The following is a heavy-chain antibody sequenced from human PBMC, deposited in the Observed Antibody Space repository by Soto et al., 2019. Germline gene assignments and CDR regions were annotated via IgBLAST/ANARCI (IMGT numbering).Heavy chain of an antibody. Sequence: PGESLKISCKGSGYSFTSYWISWVRQMPGKGLEWMGRIDPSDSYTNYSPSFQGHVTISADKSTSTAYLQWSSLKASDTAMYYCARADYDSSGKRAFDIWGQGTMVTVSS. V-gene: IGHV5-10-1*01. CDR2: IDPSDSYT. CDR1: GYSFTSYW. D-gene: IGHD3-22*01. J-gene: IGHJ3*02. CDR3: ARADYDSSGKRAFDI.